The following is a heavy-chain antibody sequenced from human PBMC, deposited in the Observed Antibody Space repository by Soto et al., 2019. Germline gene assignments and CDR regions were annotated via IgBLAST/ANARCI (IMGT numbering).Heavy chain of an antibody. CDR1: CGSISSGGYS. V-gene: IGHV4-30-2*01. CDR2: IYHSGST. J-gene: IGHJ5*02. Sequence: SETLSLTCAVSCGSISSGGYSWSWIRQPPGKGLEWIGYIYHSGSTYYNPSLKSRVTISVDRSKNQFSLKLSSVTAADTAVYYCARVPTPWGQGTLVTVS. D-gene: IGHD2-2*01. CDR3: ARVPTP.